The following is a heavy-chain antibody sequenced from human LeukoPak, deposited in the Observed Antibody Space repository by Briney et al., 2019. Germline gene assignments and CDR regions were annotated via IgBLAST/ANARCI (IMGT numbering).Heavy chain of an antibody. Sequence: SDTLSLTCTVSGGSISSGRYCWSWIRQPAGKGLEWIGHIHTSGNTNYNPSLKSRLTISVDTSKNQFSLKLSSVTAADTAVYFCARGPYSYDSSGAFDIWGQGTMVTVSS. CDR2: IHTSGNT. CDR3: ARGPYSYDSSGAFDI. V-gene: IGHV4-61*09. D-gene: IGHD3-22*01. J-gene: IGHJ3*02. CDR1: GGSISSGRYC.